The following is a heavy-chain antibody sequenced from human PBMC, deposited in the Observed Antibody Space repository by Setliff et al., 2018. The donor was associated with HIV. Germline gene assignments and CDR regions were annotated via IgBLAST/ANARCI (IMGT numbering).Heavy chain of an antibody. Sequence: PSQTLSLTCAVYGGPFSGYYWSWIRQPPGKGLEWIGEINHSGSTNYNPSRQSRVTISVDTSKNQFSLKLSSVTAADTAVYYCARGRVGAARCYFDYWGQGTLVTVSS. CDR2: INHSGST. J-gene: IGHJ4*02. V-gene: IGHV4-34*01. CDR3: ARGRVGAARCYFDY. CDR1: GGPFSGYY. D-gene: IGHD6-6*01.